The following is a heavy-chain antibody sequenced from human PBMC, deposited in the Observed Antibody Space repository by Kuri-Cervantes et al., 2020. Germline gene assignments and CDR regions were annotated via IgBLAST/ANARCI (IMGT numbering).Heavy chain of an antibody. CDR3: ARVWVWSSGWNY. J-gene: IGHJ4*02. CDR1: GFTFSSYA. Sequence: GESLKISCAASGFTFSSYAMSWVRQAPGKGLEWVSAISGSGGSTYYADSVKGRFTISRDNAKNSLYLQMNSLRAEDTAVYYCARVWVWSSGWNYWGQGTLVTVSS. V-gene: IGHV3-23*01. D-gene: IGHD6-19*01. CDR2: ISGSGGST.